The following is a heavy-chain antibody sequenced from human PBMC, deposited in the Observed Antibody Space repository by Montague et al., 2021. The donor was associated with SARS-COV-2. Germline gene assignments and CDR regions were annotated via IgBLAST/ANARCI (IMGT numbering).Heavy chain of an antibody. CDR2: IYHSGST. J-gene: IGHJ6*02. D-gene: IGHD2-8*01. V-gene: IGHV4-59*01. CDR1: GGSISGYY. Sequence: SETLSLTCTVSGGSISGYYWSWIRQPPGKGLEWIGYIYHSGSTKYNPFLESRVTVSVDRSKNQVPLKLSSVTAADTAVYYCARLLRSCTNGVCRTYYYYAMDVWGQGTTDTVSS. CDR3: ARLLRSCTNGVCRTYYYYAMDV.